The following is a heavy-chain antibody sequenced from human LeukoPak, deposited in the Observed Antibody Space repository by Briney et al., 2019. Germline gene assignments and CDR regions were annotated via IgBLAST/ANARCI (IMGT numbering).Heavy chain of an antibody. J-gene: IGHJ4*02. CDR2: INPNSGGT. D-gene: IGHD5-18*01. V-gene: IGHV1-2*02. Sequence: ASVKLSCSAAGSPFTGYYIHWVRQAPGQGLEWRGWINPNSGGTNYSQKFPGRVTMTRDTSISTVYMELSRLRSDDTAVYYCARVRVYSYGYLGYWGQGALVTVSS. CDR3: ARVRVYSYGYLGY. CDR1: GSPFTGYY.